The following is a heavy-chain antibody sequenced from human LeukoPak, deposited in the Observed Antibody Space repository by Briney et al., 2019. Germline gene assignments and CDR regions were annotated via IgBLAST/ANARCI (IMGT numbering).Heavy chain of an antibody. CDR1: GFTVSSNY. V-gene: IGHV3-53*01. J-gene: IGHJ4*02. CDR2: IYSGGST. CDR3: ARAKPKNMVRGLIMRRESRYYFDY. D-gene: IGHD3-10*01. Sequence: GGSLRLSCAASGFTVSSNYMSWVRQAPGKGLEWVSVIYSGGSTYYADSVKGRFTISRDNSKSTLYIQMNSLRAEGTAVYYCARAKPKNMVRGLIMRRESRYYFDYWGQGTLVTVSS.